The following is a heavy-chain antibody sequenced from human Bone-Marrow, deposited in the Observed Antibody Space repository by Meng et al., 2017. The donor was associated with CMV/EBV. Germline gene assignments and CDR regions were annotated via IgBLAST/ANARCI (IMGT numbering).Heavy chain of an antibody. CDR1: GYSFTSYW. CDR3: ARADSSSGRGYNWFDP. D-gene: IGHD6-6*01. J-gene: IGHJ5*02. Sequence: GESLKISCKGSGYSFTSYWIGWVRQMPGKGLEWMGIIYPGDSDTRYSPSFQGQVTISADKSISTAYLQWSSLKASDTAMYYCARADSSSGRGYNWFDPWGQGTLDTVSS. V-gene: IGHV5-51*01. CDR2: IYPGDSDT.